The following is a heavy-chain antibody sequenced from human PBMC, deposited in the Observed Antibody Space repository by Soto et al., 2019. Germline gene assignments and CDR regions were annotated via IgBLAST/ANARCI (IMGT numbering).Heavy chain of an antibody. CDR3: ARGSGSYVYYFDY. D-gene: IGHD1-26*01. CDR2: INAGNGNT. CDR1: CYTFTSYA. V-gene: IGHV1-3*01. J-gene: IGHJ4*02. Sequence: ASVKVSCKASCYTFTSYAMHWVRQAPGQRLEWMGWINAGNGNTKYSQKFQGRVTITRDTSASTAYMELSSLRSEDTAVYYCARGSGSYVYYFDYWGQGTLVTVSS.